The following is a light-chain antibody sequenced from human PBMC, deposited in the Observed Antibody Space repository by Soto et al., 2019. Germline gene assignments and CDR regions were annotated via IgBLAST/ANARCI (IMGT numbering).Light chain of an antibody. Sequence: QSVLTQPPSASGTPGQRVTIPCSGSSSNIGRNTVNWYQQLPGTAPKLLIYSNNQRPSGVPDRFSGSKSGTSASLAISGLQSEDEADYYCAAWDDSLNGPVFGTGTKLTVL. V-gene: IGLV1-44*01. CDR3: AAWDDSLNGPV. CDR2: SNN. CDR1: SSNIGRNT. J-gene: IGLJ1*01.